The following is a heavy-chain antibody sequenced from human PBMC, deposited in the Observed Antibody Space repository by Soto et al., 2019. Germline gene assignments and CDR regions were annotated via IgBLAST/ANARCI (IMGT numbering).Heavy chain of an antibody. D-gene: IGHD3-22*01. V-gene: IGHV3-21*01. CDR2: ISSSTTYI. CDR1: GFTFRYYS. J-gene: IGHJ4*02. CDR3: ARDPMRVDSPFFFGS. Sequence: GGSLRLSCAASGFTFRYYSMTWVRQSPGRGLEWVSSISSSTTYISYADSVRGRFTISRDNAKNSLYLQMSSLRADDTAGYYCARDPMRVDSPFFFGSWGQGTLVTVSS.